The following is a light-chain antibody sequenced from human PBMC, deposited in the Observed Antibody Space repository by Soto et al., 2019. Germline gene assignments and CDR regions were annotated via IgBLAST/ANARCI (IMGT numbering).Light chain of an antibody. CDR2: WAS. CDR3: QQYYSNPFT. Sequence: DIVMTQSPDSLAVSLGERATINCKSSQSVLYSSNNKNYLAWYQQKPGQPPKLLIYWASTRESGVPDRFSGSGSGTDFTLTISSLQAEDVAVYYRQQYYSNPFTFGGGTKVEIK. J-gene: IGKJ4*01. CDR1: QSVLYSSNNKNY. V-gene: IGKV4-1*01.